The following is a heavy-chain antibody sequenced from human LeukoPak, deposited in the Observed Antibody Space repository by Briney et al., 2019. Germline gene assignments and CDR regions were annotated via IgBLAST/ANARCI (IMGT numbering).Heavy chain of an antibody. CDR3: ARGDYGDPDAFDI. V-gene: IGHV3-30*02. J-gene: IGHJ3*02. Sequence: PGGSLRLSCAASGFTFSSYGMHWVRQAPGKGLEWVAFIRYDGSNKYYADSVKGRFTISRDNSKNTLYLQMNSLRAEDTAVYYCARGDYGDPDAFDIWGQGTMVTVSS. D-gene: IGHD4-17*01. CDR2: IRYDGSNK. CDR1: GFTFSSYG.